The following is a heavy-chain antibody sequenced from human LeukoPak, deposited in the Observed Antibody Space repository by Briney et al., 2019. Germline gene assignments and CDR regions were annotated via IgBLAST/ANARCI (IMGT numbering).Heavy chain of an antibody. V-gene: IGHV1-8*01. J-gene: IGHJ3*02. CDR1: GYTFTSYD. CDR2: MNPNSGNT. D-gene: IGHD2-15*01. CDR3: ARASYCSGGSCHYAFDI. Sequence: ASVRVSCKASGYTFTSYDINWVRQATGQRLEWMGGMNPNSGNTGYAQKFQGRVTMTRNTSISTAYMELSSLRSEDTAVYYCARASYCSGGSCHYAFDIWGQGTMVTVSS.